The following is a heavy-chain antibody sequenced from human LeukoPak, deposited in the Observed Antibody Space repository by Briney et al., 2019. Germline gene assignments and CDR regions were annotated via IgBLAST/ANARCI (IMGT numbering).Heavy chain of an antibody. CDR3: ARDLLYDSSGYSVDYFDY. V-gene: IGHV4-61*02. J-gene: IGHJ4*02. Sequence: SETLSLTCTVSGGSISSGSYYWSWIRQPAGKGLEWIGRIYTSGSTNYNPSLKSRVTISVDTSKNQFSLKLSSVTAADTAVYYCARDLLYDSSGYSVDYFDYWGQGTLVTVSS. D-gene: IGHD3-22*01. CDR1: GGSISSGSYY. CDR2: IYTSGST.